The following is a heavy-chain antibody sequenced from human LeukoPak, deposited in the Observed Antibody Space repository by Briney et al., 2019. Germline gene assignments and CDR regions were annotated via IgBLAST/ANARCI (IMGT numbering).Heavy chain of an antibody. J-gene: IGHJ6*03. Sequence: GGSLRLSCAASGFTFSSYSMNWVRQAPGKGLEWVSSISSSSSYIYYADSVKGRFTISRDNAKNSLYLQMNSLRAEDTAVYYCARGMATIDGYYYYMDVWGKGTTVTVSS. CDR1: GFTFSSYS. CDR2: ISSSSSYI. D-gene: IGHD5-24*01. V-gene: IGHV3-21*01. CDR3: ARGMATIDGYYYYMDV.